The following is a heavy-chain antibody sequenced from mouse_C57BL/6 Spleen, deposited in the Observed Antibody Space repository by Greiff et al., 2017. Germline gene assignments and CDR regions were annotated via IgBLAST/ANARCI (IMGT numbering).Heavy chain of an antibody. Sequence: VQLQQSGAELVRPGASVTLSCKASGYTFTDYEMHWVKQTPVHGLEWIGAIDPETGGTAYNQKFKGKAILTADNSASAAYMELRSLTSVDSAVYYCSRMVTTGDYFDYWGQGTTLTVSS. CDR3: SRMVTTGDYFDY. CDR1: GYTFTDYE. J-gene: IGHJ2*01. V-gene: IGHV1-15*01. D-gene: IGHD2-2*01. CDR2: IDPETGGT.